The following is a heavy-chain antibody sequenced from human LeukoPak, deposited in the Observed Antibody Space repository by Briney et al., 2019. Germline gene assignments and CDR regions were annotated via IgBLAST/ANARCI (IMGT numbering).Heavy chain of an antibody. V-gene: IGHV3-15*04. CDR1: GFTFSRYW. CDR3: TTGIRGD. J-gene: IGHJ4*02. CDR2: IASKTDGGTT. Sequence: GGSLRLSCAASGFTFSRYWITWVRRAPGKGLEWVGRIASKTDGGTTDYAAPVKGRFTISRDDSKNTLFLQMNSLKTEDTAVYYCTTGIRGDCGQGALVTVSS.